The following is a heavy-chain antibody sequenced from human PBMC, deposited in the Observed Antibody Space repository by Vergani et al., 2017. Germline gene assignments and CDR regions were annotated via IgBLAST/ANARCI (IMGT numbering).Heavy chain of an antibody. CDR2: IWYDGSKE. D-gene: IGHD5-12*01. CDR1: GFTLSSHA. J-gene: IGHJ4*02. Sequence: QVQLVESGGGVVQPGRSLRLSCAGSGFTLSSHAMHWVRQAPGKGLEWVAFIWYDGSKEYYADSVKGRFTISRDNSKNTLHLQMNSLRADDTAVYYCTKGSRGYTGYFFDYWGQGTLATVSS. CDR3: TKGSRGYTGYFFDY. V-gene: IGHV3-33*06.